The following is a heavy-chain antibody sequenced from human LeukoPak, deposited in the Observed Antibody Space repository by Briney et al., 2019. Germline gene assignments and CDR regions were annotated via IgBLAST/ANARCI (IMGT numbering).Heavy chain of an antibody. CDR1: GFTVSSNY. V-gene: IGHV3-66*01. CDR2: IYSGGST. CDR3: ARENREGHCSGVTCYSDYFAP. Sequence: GGSLRLSCAASGFTVSSNYMSWVRQAPGKGLEWVSVIYSGGSTCYADSVKGRFTISRDNSKNTLYLQMNSLKAEDTAVYYCARENREGHCSGVTCYSDYFAPWGQGTLVTVSS. D-gene: IGHD2-15*01. J-gene: IGHJ5*02.